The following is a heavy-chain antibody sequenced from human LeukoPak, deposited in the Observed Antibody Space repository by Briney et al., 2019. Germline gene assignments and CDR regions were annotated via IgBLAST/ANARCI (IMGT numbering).Heavy chain of an antibody. Sequence: PGGSLRLSCAASGFTFNSYSMNWVRQAPGKGLEWVSCISSSSGSYIYYADSVKGRFTISRDNAKNSLYLQMNSLRAEDTAVYYCVRDRSSSRDLDYWGQGTLVTVSS. CDR3: VRDRSSSRDLDY. J-gene: IGHJ4*02. V-gene: IGHV3-21*01. D-gene: IGHD6-13*01. CDR2: ISSSSGSYI. CDR1: GFTFNSYS.